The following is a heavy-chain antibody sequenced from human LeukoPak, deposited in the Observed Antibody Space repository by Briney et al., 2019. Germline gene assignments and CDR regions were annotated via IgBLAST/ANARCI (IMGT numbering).Heavy chain of an antibody. CDR1: GYTFTSYY. CDR2: INPSGGST. D-gene: IGHD1-26*01. J-gene: IGHJ3*02. CDR3: AGRVSGSYYGTEAFDI. Sequence: GASVKVSCKASGYTFTSYYMHWVRQAPGQGLEWMGIINPSGGSTSYAQKFQGRVTMTRDMSTSSVYMELSSLRSEDTAVYYCAGRVSGSYYGTEAFDIWGQGTMVTVSS. V-gene: IGHV1-46*01.